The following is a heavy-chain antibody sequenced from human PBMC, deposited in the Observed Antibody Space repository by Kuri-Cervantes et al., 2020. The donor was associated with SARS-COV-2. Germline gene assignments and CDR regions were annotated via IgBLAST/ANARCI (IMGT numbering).Heavy chain of an antibody. D-gene: IGHD1-1*01. CDR1: GFTFSSYW. CDR2: IKQDGSEK. J-gene: IGHJ4*02. CDR3: AKDHSNWNSYYFDY. V-gene: IGHV3-7*01. Sequence: GGSLRLSCAASGFTFSSYWMSWVRQAPGKGLEWVANIKQDGSEKYYVDSVKGRFTISRDNSKNTLYLQMNSLRAEDTAVYYCAKDHSNWNSYYFDYWGQGTLVTVSS.